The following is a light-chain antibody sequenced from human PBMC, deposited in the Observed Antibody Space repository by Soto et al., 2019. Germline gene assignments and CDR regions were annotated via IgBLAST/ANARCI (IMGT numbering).Light chain of an antibody. CDR2: DAS. CDR3: QQYETFSGT. CDR1: QIISSW. J-gene: IGKJ1*01. Sequence: DIQMTQSPSSVSASVGGRVTITCRASQIISSWLAWYQQKPGKAPKLLIYDASALPRGVPSRFSGSGSGTKFTLTIASLQPDDFATYYSQQYETFSGTFGPGTKVDIK. V-gene: IGKV1-5*01.